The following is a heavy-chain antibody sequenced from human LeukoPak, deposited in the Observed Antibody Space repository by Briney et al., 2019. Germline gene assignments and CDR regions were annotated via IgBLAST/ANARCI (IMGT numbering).Heavy chain of an antibody. J-gene: IGHJ6*02. D-gene: IGHD3-22*01. CDR3: ARSAFYYDSRGYHNYYYGMDV. CDR2: ISYDGSQK. CDR1: GFTFSGYA. V-gene: IGHV3-30-3*01. Sequence: GGSLRLSCAASGFTFSGYAMHWVRQAPGRGLEWVSVISYDGSQKYYTDSVKGRFTISRDNSKNTLYLQMDSLRAEDTAAYYCARSAFYYDSRGYHNYYYGMDVWGQGTTVTVSS.